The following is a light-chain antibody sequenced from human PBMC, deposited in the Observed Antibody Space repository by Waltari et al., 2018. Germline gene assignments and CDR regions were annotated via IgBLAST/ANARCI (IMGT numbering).Light chain of an antibody. CDR1: SPNIGSNT. Sequence: QSVLTQPPSASGTPGQRVTIPCSGSSPNIGSNTVNWYQQLPGTAPQLLIYSNNQRPSGLPDRFSGSKSGTSASLAISGLQSEDEAYYYCAAWDDSLNGRGVFGGGTKLTVL. CDR2: SNN. V-gene: IGLV1-44*01. J-gene: IGLJ2*01. CDR3: AAWDDSLNGRGV.